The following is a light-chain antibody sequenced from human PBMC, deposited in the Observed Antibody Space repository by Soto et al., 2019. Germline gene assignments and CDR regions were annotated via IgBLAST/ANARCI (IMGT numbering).Light chain of an antibody. Sequence: DVRMTQSPSSLSASVGDTITITCRASRTINTYLNWFQQKPGEPPRLLIYGASTLHDGVPSRFSGSGSGADFTHTISGLPPEYFASYRCQQTYSDISFGGGTKV. J-gene: IGKJ4*02. CDR3: QQTYSDIS. CDR1: RTINTY. CDR2: GAS. V-gene: IGKV1-39*01.